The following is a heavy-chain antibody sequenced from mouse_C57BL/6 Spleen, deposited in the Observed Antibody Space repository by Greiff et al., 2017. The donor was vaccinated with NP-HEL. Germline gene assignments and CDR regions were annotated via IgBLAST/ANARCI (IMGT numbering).Heavy chain of an antibody. CDR2: INYDGSST. D-gene: IGHD2-14*01. J-gene: IGHJ1*03. CDR3: ARAGVRYWYFDV. V-gene: IGHV5-16*01. Sequence: DVHLVESEGGLVQPGSSMKLSCTASGFTFSDYYMAWVRQVPEKGLEWVANINYDGSSTYYLDSLKSRFIISRDNAKNILYLQMSSLKSEDTATYYCARAGVRYWYFDVWGTGTTVTVSS. CDR1: GFTFSDYY.